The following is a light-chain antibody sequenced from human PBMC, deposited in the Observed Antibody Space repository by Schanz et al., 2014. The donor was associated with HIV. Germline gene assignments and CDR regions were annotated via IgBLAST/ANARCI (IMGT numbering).Light chain of an antibody. J-gene: IGKJ2*01. V-gene: IGKV1-5*03. CDR3: LQYNHYGYT. CDR2: EAS. CDR1: QSVSTW. Sequence: DIQMTQSPSTLSASVGDRISITCRASQSVSTWLAWYQQKPGKAPKLLISEASILETGVPSTFSGSGSGTEFTLTISSLQPDDFATYYCLQYNHYGYTFGQGTQLEIK.